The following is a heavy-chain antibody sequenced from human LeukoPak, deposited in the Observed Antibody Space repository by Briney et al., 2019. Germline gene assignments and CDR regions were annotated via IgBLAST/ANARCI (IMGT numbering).Heavy chain of an antibody. CDR3: ARDVDCSSTSCYHYYYYMDV. V-gene: IGHV1-2*02. D-gene: IGHD2-2*01. CDR2: INPNSGGT. Sequence: GASVKVSCKASGYTFTGYYMHWVRQAPGQGLEWMGWINPNSGGTNYAQKFQGRVTMTRDTSISTAYMELSRLRSDDTAVYYCARDVDCSSTSCYHYYYYMDVWGKGTTVTVSS. CDR1: GYTFTGYY. J-gene: IGHJ6*03.